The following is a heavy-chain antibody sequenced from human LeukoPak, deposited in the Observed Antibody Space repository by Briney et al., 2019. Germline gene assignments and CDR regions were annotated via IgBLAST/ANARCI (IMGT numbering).Heavy chain of an antibody. Sequence: GGSLRLSCEASGFTFNTYSMNWARQAPGKGLEWVSSIDSSGGYMFYADSVKGRFTISRDNAKNSLYLQMNSLRAEDTAVYYCARDITPYYYMNVWGKGTTVTVSS. V-gene: IGHV3-21*01. CDR2: IDSSGGYM. J-gene: IGHJ6*03. CDR3: ARDITPYYYMNV. CDR1: GFTFNTYS. D-gene: IGHD3-10*01.